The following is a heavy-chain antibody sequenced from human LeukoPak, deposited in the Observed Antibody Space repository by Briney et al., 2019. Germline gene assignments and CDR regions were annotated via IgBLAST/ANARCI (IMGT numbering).Heavy chain of an antibody. V-gene: IGHV1-46*01. CDR1: GYTFTSYY. CDR3: ARSTTGGRELLRSRALDY. CDR2: INPSGGST. J-gene: IGHJ4*02. Sequence: ASVKVSCKASGYTFTSYYMHWVRQASGQGLEWMGIINPSGGSTSYAQKFQGRVTMTRDTSTSTVYMELSSLRSEDTAVYYCARSTTGGRELLRSRALDYWGQGTLVTVSS. D-gene: IGHD1-26*01.